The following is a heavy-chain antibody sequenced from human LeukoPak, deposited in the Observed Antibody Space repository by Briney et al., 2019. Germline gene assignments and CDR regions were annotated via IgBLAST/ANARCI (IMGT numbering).Heavy chain of an antibody. CDR3: AKVGDPIAHSFDY. V-gene: IGHV3-30*18. CDR2: ISYDGSNK. J-gene: IGHJ4*02. D-gene: IGHD1-26*01. CDR1: GFSVSSNY. Sequence: GGSLRLSCAASGFSVSSNYMSWVRQAPGKGLEWVAVISYDGSNKYYADSVKGRFTISRDNSKNTLYLQMNSLRAEDTAVYYCAKVGDPIAHSFDYWGQGTLVTVSS.